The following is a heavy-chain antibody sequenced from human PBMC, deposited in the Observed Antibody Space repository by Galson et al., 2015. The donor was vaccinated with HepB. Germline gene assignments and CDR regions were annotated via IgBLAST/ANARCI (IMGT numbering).Heavy chain of an antibody. CDR1: GGSFSGYY. Sequence: LSLTCAVYGGSFSGYYWSWIRQHPGKGLEWIGYIYYSGSTYYNPSLKSRVTISVDTSKNQFSLKLSSVTAADTAVYYCARLRYYYDSRGYYYAWNVPWITFDYWGQGTLVTVSS. CDR2: IYYSGST. J-gene: IGHJ4*02. V-gene: IGHV4-34*01. D-gene: IGHD3-22*01. CDR3: ARLRYYYDSRGYYYAWNVPWITFDY.